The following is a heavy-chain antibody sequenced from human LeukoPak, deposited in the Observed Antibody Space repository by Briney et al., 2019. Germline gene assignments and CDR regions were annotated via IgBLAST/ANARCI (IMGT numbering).Heavy chain of an antibody. D-gene: IGHD6-13*01. CDR2: ISGYNGNT. CDR3: ARALPLTAAGTPFDY. Sequence: SVTLSCYASEYSFSSYGITSVRQAPGQGLEWMGWISGYNGNTNYAQKLQGRVTMTTDTSTSTAYVELRSLRSDDTALYYCARALPLTAAGTPFDYWGQGTLVTVSS. J-gene: IGHJ4*02. V-gene: IGHV1-18*04. CDR1: EYSFSSYG.